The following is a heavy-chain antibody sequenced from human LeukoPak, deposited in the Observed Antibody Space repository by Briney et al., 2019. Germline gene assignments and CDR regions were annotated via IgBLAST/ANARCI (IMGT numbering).Heavy chain of an antibody. CDR3: ARDRDTAMITPSGY. CDR2: ISAYNGNT. CDR1: GYTFTSYG. D-gene: IGHD5-18*01. J-gene: IGHJ4*02. V-gene: IGHV1-18*01. Sequence: GASVKVSCKASGYTFTSYGISWVRQAPGQGLEWMGWISAYNGNTNYAQKLQGRVTMTTDTSTSTAYMELRSLRSDDTAVYYCARDRDTAMITPSGYWGQGTLVTVSS.